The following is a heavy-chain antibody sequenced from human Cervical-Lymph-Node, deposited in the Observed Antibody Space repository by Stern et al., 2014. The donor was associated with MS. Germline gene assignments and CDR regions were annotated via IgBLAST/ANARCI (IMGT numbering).Heavy chain of an antibody. D-gene: IGHD6-19*01. CDR3: AKDRSGWPETFDQ. J-gene: IGHJ4*02. CDR1: GFTFSRYV. V-gene: IGHV3-23*04. Sequence: VQMVQSGGDLVEPGGSLGLSCAASGFTFSRYVMNWVRQTPGKGLEWVSGISGSDSVYYADSVKGRFTISRDKSNNTVYLQMNSLRAEDTAVYYCAKDRSGWPETFDQWGQGTLVTVSS. CDR2: ISGSDSV.